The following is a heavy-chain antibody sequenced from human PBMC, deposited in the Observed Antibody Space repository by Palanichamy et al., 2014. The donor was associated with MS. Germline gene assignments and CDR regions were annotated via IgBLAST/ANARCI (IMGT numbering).Heavy chain of an antibody. J-gene: IGHJ4*02. CDR2: ISSSGSTI. V-gene: IGHV3-48*03. D-gene: IGHD3-22*01. CDR1: GFTFSSYE. CDR3: ASNNYYDSY. Sequence: EVQLVESGGGLVRPGGSLRLSCAASGFTFSSYEMNWVRQAPGKGLEWVSYISSSGSTIYYADSVKGRFTISRDNAKNSLYLQMNSLRAEDTAVYYCASNNYYDSYWGQGTLVTVSS.